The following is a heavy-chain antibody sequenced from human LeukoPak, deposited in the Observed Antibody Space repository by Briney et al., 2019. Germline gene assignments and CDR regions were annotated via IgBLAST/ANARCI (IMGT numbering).Heavy chain of an antibody. CDR1: GYTFTCYD. CDR2: MNPNSGNT. CDR3: ARVIAPLYYYYGMDV. Sequence: ASVKVSCKASGYTFTCYDINWVRQATGQGLEWMGWMNPNSGNTGYAQKFQGRVTMTRNASISTAYMELSSLRSEDTAVYYCARVIAPLYYYYGMDVWGQGTTVTVSS. D-gene: IGHD6-13*01. J-gene: IGHJ6*02. V-gene: IGHV1-8*01.